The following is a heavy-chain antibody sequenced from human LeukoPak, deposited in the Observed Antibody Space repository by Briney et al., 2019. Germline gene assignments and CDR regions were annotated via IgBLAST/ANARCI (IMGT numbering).Heavy chain of an antibody. V-gene: IGHV3-23*01. CDR2: ISGSGGNT. CDR3: AELGITMIGGV. Sequence: GGSLRLSCAASGFTFSRNGMTWVRQAPGKGLEWVSAISGSGGNTYYADSVKGRFSISRDNAKNSLYLQMNSLRAEDTAVYYCAELGITMIGGVWGKGTTVAISS. D-gene: IGHD3-10*02. J-gene: IGHJ6*04. CDR1: GFTFSRNG.